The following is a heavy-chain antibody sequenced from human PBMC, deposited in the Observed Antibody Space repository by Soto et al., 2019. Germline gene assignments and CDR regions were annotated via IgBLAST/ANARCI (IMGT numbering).Heavy chain of an antibody. CDR2: IVPRFGSP. V-gene: IGHV1-69*06. Sequence: QVQLVQSGAEMRKPGSSLRVSCKASGGTFSDFAFSWVRQAPGQGLEWMGGIVPRFGSPNYAQKFGGRVTITADTSASTVYMELSSLRFDDTAVYFCARDRIQLRLGKYSFNAMDVWGQGTTITV. D-gene: IGHD3-16*01. CDR3: ARDRIQLRLGKYSFNAMDV. J-gene: IGHJ6*02. CDR1: GGTFSDFA.